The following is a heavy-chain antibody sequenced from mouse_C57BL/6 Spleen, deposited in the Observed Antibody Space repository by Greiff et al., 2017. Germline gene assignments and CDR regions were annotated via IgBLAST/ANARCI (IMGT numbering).Heavy chain of an antibody. CDR1: GFNIKDDY. CDR2: IDPENGDT. D-gene: IGHD2-4*01. J-gene: IGHJ4*01. CDR3: TTNSYDYDDGYYAMDY. Sequence: EVQLVESGAELVRPGASVKLSCTASGFNIKDDYMHWVKQRPEQGLEWIGWIDPENGDTEYASKFQGKATITADTSSNTAYLQLSSLTSEDTAVYYCTTNSYDYDDGYYAMDYWGQGTSVTVSS. V-gene: IGHV14-4*01.